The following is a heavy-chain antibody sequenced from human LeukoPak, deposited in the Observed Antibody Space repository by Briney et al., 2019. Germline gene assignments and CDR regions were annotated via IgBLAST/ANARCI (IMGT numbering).Heavy chain of an antibody. CDR2: ISSSSSYI. V-gene: IGHV3-21*01. J-gene: IGHJ6*03. CDR1: GFTFSSYS. D-gene: IGHD1-1*01. CDR3: ARDGNRDGDMDV. Sequence: GGSLRLSCAASGFTFSSYSMNWVRQAPGKGLEWVSSISSSSSYIYYADSVKGRFTISRDNAKNSLYLQMNSLRAEDTAVYYCARDGNRDGDMDVWGKGTTVTVSS.